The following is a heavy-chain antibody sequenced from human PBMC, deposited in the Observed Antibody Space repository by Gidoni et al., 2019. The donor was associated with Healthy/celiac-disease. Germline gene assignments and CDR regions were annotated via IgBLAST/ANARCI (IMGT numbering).Heavy chain of an antibody. Sequence: QITFKESGPTLVKPTQTLTLTCTFSGFSLSTSGVGVGWIRQPPGKALEWLALIYWDDDKRYSPSMKSRLTITKDTYKNQVVITMNNMDPVGTATYYCGQPQLLWAFDIWGQGTMVTVSS. V-gene: IGHV2-5*02. D-gene: IGHD3-10*01. CDR1: GFSLSTSGVG. CDR3: GQPQLLWAFDI. J-gene: IGHJ3*02. CDR2: IYWDDDK.